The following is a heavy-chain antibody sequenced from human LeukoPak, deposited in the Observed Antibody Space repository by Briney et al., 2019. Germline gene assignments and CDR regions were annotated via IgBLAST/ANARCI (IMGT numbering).Heavy chain of an antibody. V-gene: IGHV4-59*01. J-gene: IGHJ4*02. Sequence: PSETLSLTCTVSGGSISSYYWSWIRQPPGKGLGWIGYIYYSGSTNYNPSLKSRVTISVDTSKNQFSLKLSSVTAADTAVYYCARDIYSYGPFFDYWGQGTLVTVSS. D-gene: IGHD5-18*01. CDR3: ARDIYSYGPFFDY. CDR1: GGSISSYY. CDR2: IYYSGST.